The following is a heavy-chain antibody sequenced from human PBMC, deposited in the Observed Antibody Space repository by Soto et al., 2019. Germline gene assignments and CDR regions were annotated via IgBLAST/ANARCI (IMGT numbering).Heavy chain of an antibody. V-gene: IGHV1-69*13. J-gene: IGHJ4*02. D-gene: IGHD3-22*01. CDR3: ASHYDSSGYYYRGMDY. CDR2: IIPIFGTA. Sequence: SVKVSCKASGGTFSSYAISWVRQAPGQGLEWMGGIIPIFGTADYAQKFQGRVTITADESTSTAYMELSSLRSEDTAVYYCASHYDSSGYYYRGMDYWGQGTLVTVSS. CDR1: GGTFSSYA.